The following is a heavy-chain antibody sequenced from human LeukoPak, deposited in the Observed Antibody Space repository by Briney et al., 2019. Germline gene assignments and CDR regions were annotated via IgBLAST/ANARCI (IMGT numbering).Heavy chain of an antibody. D-gene: IGHD2-8*01. Sequence: PSETLSLTCAVSGYSISSGYYWGWIRQPPGKGLEWIGSIYHSGSTYYNPSLKSRVTISVDTPKNQFSLKLSSVTAADTAVYYCAREDIVLMVYATHYFDYWGQGTLVTVSS. CDR3: AREDIVLMVYATHYFDY. V-gene: IGHV4-38-2*02. J-gene: IGHJ4*02. CDR1: GYSISSGYY. CDR2: IYHSGST.